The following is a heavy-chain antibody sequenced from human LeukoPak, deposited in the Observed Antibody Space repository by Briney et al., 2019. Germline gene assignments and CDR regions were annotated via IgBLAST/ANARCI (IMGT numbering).Heavy chain of an antibody. V-gene: IGHV3-23*01. CDR2: ISGSGGST. D-gene: IGHD2-2*01. CDR1: GFTFSSYA. CDR3: AKDTPRYCSSTSCYPNWFDP. Sequence: GGSLRLSCAASGFTFSSYAMSWVRQAPGKGLEWVSAISGSGGSTYYADSVKGRFTISRENSKNTLYLQMNSLRAEDTAVYYCAKDTPRYCSSTSCYPNWFDPWGQGTLVTVSS. J-gene: IGHJ5*02.